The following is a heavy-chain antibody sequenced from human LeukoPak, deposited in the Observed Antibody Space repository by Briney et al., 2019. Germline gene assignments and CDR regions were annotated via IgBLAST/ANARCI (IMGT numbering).Heavy chain of an antibody. CDR1: GFIFKNYG. J-gene: IGHJ6*03. Sequence: GGSLRLSCVASGFIFKNYGMHWVRQIPGKGLEWVAFVRFDGSNKNYADSVKGRFTISRDNAKNSLYLQMNSLRSEDTAVYYCARERYCSGGSCYSGGPPPQPANYYYYYMDVWGKGTTVTISS. CDR2: VRFDGSNK. CDR3: ARERYCSGGSCYSGGPPPQPANYYYYYMDV. V-gene: IGHV3-30*02. D-gene: IGHD2-15*01.